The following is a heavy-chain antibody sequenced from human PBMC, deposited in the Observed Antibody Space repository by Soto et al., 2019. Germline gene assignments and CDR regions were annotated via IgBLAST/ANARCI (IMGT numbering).Heavy chain of an antibody. Sequence: EVQLVESGGGLVQPGGSLRLSCAASGFTFSSYDMHWVRQATGKGLEWVSAIGTAGDTYYPGSVKGRFTISRENAKNSLYFQMNSLRAGDTAVYYCARDVCSGGSCYFDYWGQGTLVTVSS. CDR1: GFTFSSYD. V-gene: IGHV3-13*01. J-gene: IGHJ4*02. D-gene: IGHD2-15*01. CDR3: ARDVCSGGSCYFDY. CDR2: IGTAGDT.